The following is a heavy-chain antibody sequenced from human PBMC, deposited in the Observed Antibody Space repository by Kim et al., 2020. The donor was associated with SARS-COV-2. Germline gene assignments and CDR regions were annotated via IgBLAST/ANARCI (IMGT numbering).Heavy chain of an antibody. D-gene: IGHD1-1*01. CDR3: TTNDGPYYFDY. CDR1: GFTFGDYA. CDR2: IRSKAYGGTT. V-gene: IGHV3-49*04. Sequence: GGSLRLSCIASGFTFGDYAMSWVRQAPGKGLEWVGFIRSKAYGGTTEYAASVKGRFTISRDDSKSIAYLQMNSLKTEDTAVYYCTTNDGPYYFDYWGQGTLVTVSS. J-gene: IGHJ4*02.